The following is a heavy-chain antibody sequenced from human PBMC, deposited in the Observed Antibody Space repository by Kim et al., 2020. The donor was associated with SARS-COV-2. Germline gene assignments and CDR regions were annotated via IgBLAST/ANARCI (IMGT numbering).Heavy chain of an antibody. J-gene: IGHJ4*02. V-gene: IGHV3-30*18. CDR2: ISYDGSNK. CDR1: GFTFSSYG. D-gene: IGHD6-13*01. Sequence: GGSLRLSCAASGFTFSSYGMHWVRQAPGKGLEWVAVISYDGSNKYYADSVKDRFTISRDNSKNTLYLQMNSLRAEDTAVYYCAKDKRDSKYYFDYWGQGTLVTVSS. CDR3: AKDKRDSKYYFDY.